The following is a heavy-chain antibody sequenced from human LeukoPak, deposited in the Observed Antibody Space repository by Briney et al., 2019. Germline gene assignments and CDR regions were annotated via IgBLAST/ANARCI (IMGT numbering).Heavy chain of an antibody. CDR2: IYSGGST. Sequence: GGSLRLSWAASGFTVSSNYMSWVRQAPGKGLEWVSVIYSGGSTYSADYVKGRFTISRDNSKNTLYLQMNSLRAEDTAVYYCAAPNSSSWYPNHDAFDIWGQGTMVTVSS. CDR3: AAPNSSSWYPNHDAFDI. V-gene: IGHV3-66*02. D-gene: IGHD6-13*01. CDR1: GFTVSSNY. J-gene: IGHJ3*02.